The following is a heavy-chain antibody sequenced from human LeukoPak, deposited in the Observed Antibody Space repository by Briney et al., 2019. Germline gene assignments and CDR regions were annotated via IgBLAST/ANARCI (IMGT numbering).Heavy chain of an antibody. D-gene: IGHD5-12*01. CDR2: IYYSGST. CDR3: ARHVGDGYNFAY. CDR1: GGSISSGGYY. Sequence: SETLSLTCTVSGGSISSGGYYWSWIRQHPGKGLEWIGYIYYSGSTYYNPSLKSRVTISVDTSKNQFSLKLSSVTAADTAVYYCARHVGDGYNFAYWGQGTLVTVSS. J-gene: IGHJ4*02. V-gene: IGHV4-31*03.